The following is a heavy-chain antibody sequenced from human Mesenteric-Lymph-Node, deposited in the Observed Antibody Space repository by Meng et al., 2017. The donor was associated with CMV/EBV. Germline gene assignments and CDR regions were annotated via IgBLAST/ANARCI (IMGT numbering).Heavy chain of an antibody. CDR2: ISSSGSTI. V-gene: IGHV3-11*04. CDR3: ARPRGCSSNACHHFDY. CDR1: GFTFSDYY. Sequence: GESLKISCAASGFTFSDYYMSWIRQAPGKGLEWVSYISSSGSTIYYADSVKGRFTISRDNAKNSLYLQMNSLRAEDTAVYYCARPRGCSSNACHHFDYWGQGTLVTVSS. J-gene: IGHJ4*02. D-gene: IGHD2-2*01.